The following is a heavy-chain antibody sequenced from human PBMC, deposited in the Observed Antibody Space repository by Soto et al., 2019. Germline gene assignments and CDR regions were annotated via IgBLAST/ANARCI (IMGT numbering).Heavy chain of an antibody. V-gene: IGHV1-69*01. CDR3: ARGPRSCSYTSCYTIDY. Sequence: QVQLVQSGAEVKKPGSSVKVSCKASGGTFSSYRINWVRQAPGQGLEWVGGIVPIYRTADYAQKFQGRVTITADESARTSYMELRSLKSQDTAVYYCARGPRSCSYTSCYTIDYWGQGTLVTVSS. D-gene: IGHD2-2*02. CDR2: IVPIYRTA. CDR1: GGTFSSYR. J-gene: IGHJ4*02.